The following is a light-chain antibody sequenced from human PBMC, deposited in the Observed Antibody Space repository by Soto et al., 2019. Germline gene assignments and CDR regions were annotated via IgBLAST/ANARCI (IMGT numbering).Light chain of an antibody. V-gene: IGKV1-39*01. Sequence: DIQMTQSPSTLSASVGDRVTITCRASQSIRNWLAWYQQKPGKVPKLLIYDASSLASGVPSRFSGSGSGTDFTLTISSLQPEDFATYYCQQSYSTPRTFGQGTKVDIK. CDR2: DAS. CDR1: QSIRNW. CDR3: QQSYSTPRT. J-gene: IGKJ1*01.